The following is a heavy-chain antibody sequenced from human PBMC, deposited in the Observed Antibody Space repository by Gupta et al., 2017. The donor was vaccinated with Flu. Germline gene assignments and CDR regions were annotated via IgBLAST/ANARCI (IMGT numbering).Heavy chain of an antibody. CDR3: ARVPTGGTPEN. V-gene: IGHV1-2*02. J-gene: IGHJ4*02. CDR1: GYTFTGNY. CDR2: INPDSGST. D-gene: IGHD1-14*01. Sequence: QVPLVQSGAEAKEPGASMKISCKASGYTFTGNYLHWVRQAPGQGLEWMGWINPDSGSTHCSQKVQGRVTMTRDTSINTAHMELSGLGADDTAMYYCARVPTGGTPENWGQGTMVSVSS.